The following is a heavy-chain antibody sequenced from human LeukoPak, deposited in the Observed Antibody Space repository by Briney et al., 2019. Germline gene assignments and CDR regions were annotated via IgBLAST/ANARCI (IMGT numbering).Heavy chain of an antibody. Sequence: SETLSLTCSVSGGSLSNYYWTWIRQSPGKGLEWMGNIYYSGSTNYNSSLKSRVIISVGPPKNQLSLKLSSVTAADTAVYYCARNLAVGYSSWFDALDVWGQRTMVTVSS. CDR1: GGSLSNYY. CDR3: ARNLAVGYSSWFDALDV. D-gene: IGHD6-13*01. V-gene: IGHV4-59*08. J-gene: IGHJ3*01. CDR2: IYYSGST.